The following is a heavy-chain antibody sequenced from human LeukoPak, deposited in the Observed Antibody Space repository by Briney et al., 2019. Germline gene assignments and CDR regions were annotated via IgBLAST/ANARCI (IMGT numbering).Heavy chain of an antibody. CDR3: ATTFSEGGTYCGYFDC. CDR2: VKPDGSGT. J-gene: IGHJ4*02. D-gene: IGHD1-26*01. V-gene: IGHV3-7*01. CDR1: GFIFSSYW. Sequence: PGGSLGLSCAASGFIFSSYWMNWVRQAPGKGLEWVANVKPDGSGTYYVDSVKGRFTISRDNAKNSLYLQMSSLRAEDTAVYYCATTFSEGGTYCGYFDCWGQGILVTVSS.